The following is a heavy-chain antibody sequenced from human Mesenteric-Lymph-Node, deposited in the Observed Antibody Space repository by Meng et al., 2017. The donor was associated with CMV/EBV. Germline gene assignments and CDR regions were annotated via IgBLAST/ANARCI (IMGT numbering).Heavy chain of an antibody. CDR2: IIPIFNVA. J-gene: IGHJ3*01. Sequence: SVKVSCKASGGPFSRDAIAWVRQAPGQGLEWMGGIIPIFNVANHAQRFRGRVTLTADTPTSTAYMELSSLRSDDTAVYYCASNSGYTRYYVNWGQGTMVTVSS. V-gene: IGHV1-69*10. D-gene: IGHD5-12*01. CDR1: GGPFSRDA. CDR3: ASNSGYTRYYVN.